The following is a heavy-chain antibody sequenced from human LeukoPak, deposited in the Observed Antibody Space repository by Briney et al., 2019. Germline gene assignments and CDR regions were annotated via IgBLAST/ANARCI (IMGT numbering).Heavy chain of an antibody. V-gene: IGHV3-64D*06. CDR2: ISSNGDNT. CDR3: VRGTGY. J-gene: IGHJ4*02. Sequence: GGSLRLSCSVSGFTFITYVMHWVRQAPGKGLEYVSAISSNGDNTYYADSVKGRFTISRDNSKNTLYLQMSSLRADDTAVYYCVRGTGYWGQGTLVTVSS. CDR1: GFTFITYV.